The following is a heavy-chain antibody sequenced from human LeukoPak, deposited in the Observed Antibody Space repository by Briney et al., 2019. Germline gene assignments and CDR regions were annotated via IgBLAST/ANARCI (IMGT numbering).Heavy chain of an antibody. J-gene: IGHJ4*02. V-gene: IGHV3-33*06. CDR3: AKDFDYSSSWSDY. CDR2: IWYDGSNK. D-gene: IGHD6-13*01. CDR1: GFTFSGYG. Sequence: GGSLRLSCAASGFTFSGYGMHWVRQAPGKGLEWVAVIWYDGSNKYYADSVKGRFTISRDNSKNTLYLQMNSLRAEDTAVYYCAKDFDYSSSWSDYWGQGTLVTVSS.